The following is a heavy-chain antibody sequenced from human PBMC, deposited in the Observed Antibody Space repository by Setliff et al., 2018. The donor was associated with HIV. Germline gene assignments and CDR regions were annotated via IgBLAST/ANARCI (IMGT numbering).Heavy chain of an antibody. CDR1: GDSFNSSHYL. CDR3: ARHDCGGDCSINWFDP. Sequence: SETLSLTCTVSGDSFNSSHYLWGWIRQPPGKGLEWIGSIYHSGSTYYNPSLKSRVTISLDTSNNHFSLKLSSVTAADTAVYYCARHDCGGDCSINWFDPWGQGTLVTVTS. J-gene: IGHJ5*02. D-gene: IGHD2-21*02. CDR2: IYHSGST. V-gene: IGHV4-39*01.